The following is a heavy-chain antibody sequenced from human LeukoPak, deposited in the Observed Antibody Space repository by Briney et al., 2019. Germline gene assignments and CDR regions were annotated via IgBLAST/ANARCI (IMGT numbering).Heavy chain of an antibody. V-gene: IGHV3-23*01. CDR2: ISGSGGST. Sequence: EAGGSLRLSCAVSGFTFSSYAMNWVRQAPGKGLEWVSDISGSGGSTYYADSVKGRFTISRDSGKNSVYLQMNSLTTDDTAFYFCAKELDTMFFDYWGQGALVTVSS. J-gene: IGHJ4*02. CDR3: AKELDTMFFDY. D-gene: IGHD3-10*02. CDR1: GFTFSSYA.